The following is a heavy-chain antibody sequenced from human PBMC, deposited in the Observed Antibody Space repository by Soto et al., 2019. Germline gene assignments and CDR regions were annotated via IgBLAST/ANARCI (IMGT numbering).Heavy chain of an antibody. Sequence: SETLSVTCTVSGGSISSYYWSWIRQPPGKGLEWIGYIYYSGSTNYNPSLKSRVTISVDTSKNQFSLKLSSVTAADTAVYYCAREGRYCTNGVCHPVDYYYYYGMDVWGQGTTVTVSS. V-gene: IGHV4-59*01. CDR1: GGSISSYY. CDR3: AREGRYCTNGVCHPVDYYYYYGMDV. J-gene: IGHJ6*02. D-gene: IGHD2-8*01. CDR2: IYYSGST.